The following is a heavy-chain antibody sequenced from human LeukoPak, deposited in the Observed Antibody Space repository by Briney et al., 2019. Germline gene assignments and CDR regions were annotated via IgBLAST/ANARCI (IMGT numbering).Heavy chain of an antibody. CDR1: GGTFISYA. J-gene: IGHJ6*02. V-gene: IGHV1-69*13. CDR3: ARGDILTGYQDNYYYYGMDV. CDR2: IIPIFGTA. Sequence: SVKVSCKASGGTFISYAISWVRQAPGQGLEWMGGIIPIFGTANYAQKFQGRVTITADESTSTAYMELSSLRSEDTAVYYCARGDILTGYQDNYYYYGMDVWGQGTTVTVSS. D-gene: IGHD3-9*01.